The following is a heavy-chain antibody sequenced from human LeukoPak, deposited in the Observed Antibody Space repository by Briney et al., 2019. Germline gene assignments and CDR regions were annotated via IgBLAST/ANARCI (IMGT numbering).Heavy chain of an antibody. Sequence: SVKVSCKASGGTFSSYAISWVRQAPGQGLEWMGGIIPIFGTANYAQKFQGRVTITADESTSTAYMELSSLRSEDTAVYYCAREISPPYDPCYYYYGMDVWGKGTTVTVSS. CDR2: IIPIFGTA. V-gene: IGHV1-69*13. J-gene: IGHJ6*04. CDR1: GGTFSSYA. D-gene: IGHD5-12*01. CDR3: AREISPPYDPCYYYYGMDV.